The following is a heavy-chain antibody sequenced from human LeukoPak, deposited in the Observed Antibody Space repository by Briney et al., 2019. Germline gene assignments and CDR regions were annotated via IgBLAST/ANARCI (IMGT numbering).Heavy chain of an antibody. Sequence: GGSLRLSCAASGFTFDDYAMHWVRQAPGKGLEWVSGISWNSGSIGYADSVKGRFTISRDNAKNSLYLQMNSLRAEDTAVYYCARYNWNDLFFDYWGQGTLVTVSS. J-gene: IGHJ4*02. V-gene: IGHV3-9*01. CDR3: ARYNWNDLFFDY. D-gene: IGHD1-20*01. CDR1: GFTFDDYA. CDR2: ISWNSGSI.